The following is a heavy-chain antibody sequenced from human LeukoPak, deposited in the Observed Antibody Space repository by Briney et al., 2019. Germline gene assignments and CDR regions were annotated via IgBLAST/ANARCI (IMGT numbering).Heavy chain of an antibody. CDR2: VNPNSGDT. D-gene: IGHD6-13*01. J-gene: IGHJ6*03. CDR1: GYIFTSYG. Sequence: GASVKVSCKASGYIFTSYGISWVRQATGQGLEWVGWVNPNSGDTGYAQKFQGRVSMTRNTSISTAYMELSSLRAEDTAVYYCAKGLGSSSWDDHYYNMDVWGKGTTVTISS. CDR3: AKGLGSSSWDDHYYNMDV. V-gene: IGHV1-8*01.